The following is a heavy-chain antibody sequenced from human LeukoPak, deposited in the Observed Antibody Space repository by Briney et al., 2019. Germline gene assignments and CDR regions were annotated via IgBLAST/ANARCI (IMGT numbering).Heavy chain of an antibody. D-gene: IGHD4-17*01. CDR2: ISWNSGSI. J-gene: IGHJ4*02. V-gene: IGHV3-9*01. CDR3: AKDIRARGLRDGGFDY. CDR1: GFTFSSYA. Sequence: PGGSLRLSCAASGFTFSSYAMSWVRQAPGKGLEWVSGISWNSGSIGYADSVKGRFTISRDNAKNSLYLQMNSLRAEDTALYYCAKDIRARGLRDGGFDYWGQGTLVTVSS.